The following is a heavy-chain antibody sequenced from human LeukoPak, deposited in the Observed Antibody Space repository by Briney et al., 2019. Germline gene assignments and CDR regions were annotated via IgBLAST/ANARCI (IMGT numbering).Heavy chain of an antibody. D-gene: IGHD3-22*01. CDR1: GYTFTSYD. Sequence: ASVKVSCKASGYTFTSYDINWVRQAPGQGLEWMGRINPNSGGTNYAQKVQGRVTMTRDTSISTAYMELSRLRSDDTAVYYCARPDYYDSSGYYVDNYWGQGTLVTVSS. V-gene: IGHV1-2*06. CDR3: ARPDYYDSSGYYVDNY. J-gene: IGHJ4*02. CDR2: INPNSGGT.